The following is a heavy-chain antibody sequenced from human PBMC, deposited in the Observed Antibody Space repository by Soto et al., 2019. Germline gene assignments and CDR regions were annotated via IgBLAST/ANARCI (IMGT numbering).Heavy chain of an antibody. CDR1: GFSLTTDGVG. CDR2: IYWNDDK. J-gene: IGHJ4*02. V-gene: IGHV2-5*01. CDR3: ARRPSGWYLFDY. D-gene: IGHD6-19*01. Sequence: SGPTLVNPTQTLTLTCSFSGFSLTTDGVGVGWVRQPPGQALEWLAIIYWNDDKRYSPSLKARLTITKDTSKNQVVLTMTNMDPVDTATYYCARRPSGWYLFDYWGQGTLVTVSS.